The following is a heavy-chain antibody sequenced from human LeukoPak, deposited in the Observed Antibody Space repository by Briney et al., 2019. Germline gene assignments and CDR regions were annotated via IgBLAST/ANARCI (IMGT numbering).Heavy chain of an antibody. CDR3: ARVPYYYGMDV. Sequence: PGGSLRLSCAASGFTVNSNYMSWVRQAPGKGLKWVSVIYSGGSTYYADSVKGRFTISRDNSKNTLYLQMNSLRAEDTAVYYCARVPYYYGMDVWGQGTTVTVSS. J-gene: IGHJ6*02. CDR1: GFTVNSNY. V-gene: IGHV3-53*01. CDR2: IYSGGST.